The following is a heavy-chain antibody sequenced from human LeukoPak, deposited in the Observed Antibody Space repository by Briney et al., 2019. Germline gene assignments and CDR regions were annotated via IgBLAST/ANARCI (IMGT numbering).Heavy chain of an antibody. D-gene: IGHD1-14*01. CDR3: ARHPSSNRKPAYAMDV. J-gene: IGHJ6*02. CDR2: ISYTGST. V-gene: IGHV4-39*01. Sequence: TSETLSLTCTVSDGSISNRVYYWGWIRQPPGKGLEWIGSISYTGSTYYNPSLKRRVTISVDTSKNQFSLKLNSVTAADTAVYYCARHPSSNRKPAYAMDVWGQGTTVTVSS. CDR1: DGSISNRVYY.